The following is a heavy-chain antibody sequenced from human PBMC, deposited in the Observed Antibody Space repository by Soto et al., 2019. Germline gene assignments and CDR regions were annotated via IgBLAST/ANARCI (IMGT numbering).Heavy chain of an antibody. D-gene: IGHD2-8*01. CDR3: AKSGRTNYFAF. CDR2: ITGGSGFT. Sequence: EVQLLETGGGFVQPGGSLRLSCAASGFTFSTFAMNWVRQAPGKGLEWVSGITGGSGFTFYADSVKGLFTISRDDSENTRFLQMSSLRAEDTAKYYCAKSGRTNYFAFCCQGTLVTVSS. J-gene: IGHJ4*02. CDR1: GFTFSTFA. V-gene: IGHV3-23*01.